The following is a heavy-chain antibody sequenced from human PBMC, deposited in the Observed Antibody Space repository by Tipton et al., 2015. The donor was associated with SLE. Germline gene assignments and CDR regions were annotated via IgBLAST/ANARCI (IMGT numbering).Heavy chain of an antibody. CDR2: IYYSGST. CDR1: GGSISSYY. D-gene: IGHD3-22*01. J-gene: IGHJ3*02. Sequence: TLSLTCTVSGGSISSYYWSWIRQPPGKGLEWIGYIYYSGSTNYNPSLKSRVTISVDTSKNQFSLKLSSVTAADTAVYYWAGVLHHYDSSGYYPHAFDIWGQGTMVTVSS. CDR3: AGVLHHYDSSGYYPHAFDI. V-gene: IGHV4-59*01.